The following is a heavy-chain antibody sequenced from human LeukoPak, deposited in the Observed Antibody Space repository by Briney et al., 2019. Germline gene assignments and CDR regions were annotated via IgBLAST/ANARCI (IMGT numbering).Heavy chain of an antibody. J-gene: IGHJ5*02. CDR3: ARGLARLGELSLSWFDP. CDR1: GYTFTSYD. Sequence: ASVKASCKASGYTFTSYDINWVRRATGQGLEWMGWMNPNSGNTGYAQKFQGRVTITRNTSISTAYMELSSLRSEDTAVYYCARGLARLGELSLSWFDPWGQGTLVTVSS. CDR2: MNPNSGNT. V-gene: IGHV1-8*01. D-gene: IGHD3-16*02.